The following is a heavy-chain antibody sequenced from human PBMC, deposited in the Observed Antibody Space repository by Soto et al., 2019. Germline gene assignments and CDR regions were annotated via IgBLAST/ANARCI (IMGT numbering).Heavy chain of an antibody. Sequence: QVQLVQSGAEVKKPGSSVKVSCKASGGTFSSYTISWVRQAPGQGLEWMGRIIPILGIANYAQKFQGRVTITAXXSXSXXYMELRSLRSGDTAVYYCARDGATYCGGDCYSFDFWGQGTLVTVSS. CDR1: GGTFSSYT. CDR2: IIPILGIA. CDR3: ARDGATYCGGDCYSFDF. D-gene: IGHD2-21*02. V-gene: IGHV1-69*08. J-gene: IGHJ4*02.